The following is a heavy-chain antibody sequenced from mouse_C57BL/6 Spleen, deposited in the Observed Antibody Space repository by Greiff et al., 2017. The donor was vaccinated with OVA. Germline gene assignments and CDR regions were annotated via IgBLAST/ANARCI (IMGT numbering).Heavy chain of an antibody. V-gene: IGHV5-9*01. CDR2: ISGGGGNT. CDR3: ARRDGNYWYFDV. CDR1: GFTFSSYT. Sequence: EVQLQESGGGLVKPGGSLKLSCAASGFTFSSYTMSWVRQTPEKRLEWVATISGGGGNTYYPDSVKGRFTISRDNAKNTLYLQMSSLRSEDTALYYCARRDGNYWYFDVWGTGTTVTVSS. D-gene: IGHD2-1*01. J-gene: IGHJ1*03.